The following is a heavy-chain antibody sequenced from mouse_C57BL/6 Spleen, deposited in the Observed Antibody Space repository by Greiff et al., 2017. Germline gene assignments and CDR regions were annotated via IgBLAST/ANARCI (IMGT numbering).Heavy chain of an antibody. Sequence: QVQLQQPGAELVRPGTSVQLSCKASGYTFTSYWMHWVKQRPGQGLEWIGVIDPSDSYTNYNQKFKGKATLTVDTSSSTAYMQLSSLTSEDSAVYYCALITTFMDYWGQGTSVTVSS. D-gene: IGHD1-1*01. CDR1: GYTFTSYW. CDR2: IDPSDSYT. CDR3: ALITTFMDY. J-gene: IGHJ4*01. V-gene: IGHV1-59*01.